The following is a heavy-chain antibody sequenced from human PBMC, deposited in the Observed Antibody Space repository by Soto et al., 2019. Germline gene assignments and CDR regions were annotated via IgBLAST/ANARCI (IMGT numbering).Heavy chain of an antibody. V-gene: IGHV3-7*01. CDR1: GFTFSSYW. Sequence: EVQLVESGGGLVQPGGSLRLSCAASGFTFSSYWMSWVRQAPGKGLEWVANIKQDGSEKYYVDSVKGRFTISRDKAKKSLYLQMNSLRAEDTAVYYCAREYFDWHYFDYWGQGTLVTVSS. D-gene: IGHD3-9*01. CDR2: IKQDGSEK. CDR3: AREYFDWHYFDY. J-gene: IGHJ4*02.